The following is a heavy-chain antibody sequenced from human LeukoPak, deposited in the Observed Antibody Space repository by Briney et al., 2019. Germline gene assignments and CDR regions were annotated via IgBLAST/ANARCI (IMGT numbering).Heavy chain of an antibody. D-gene: IGHD2-2*01. CDR1: GGSVSSGSYY. Sequence: PSETLSLTCTVSGGSVSSGSYYWGWIRQPPGKGLEWIGNIYYSGSTYYNPSLKSRVTISVETSKNQFSLKLSSVTAADTAVYYCARGRVVPAASYAFDIWGQGTMVTVSS. V-gene: IGHV4-39*07. CDR2: IYYSGST. CDR3: ARGRVVPAASYAFDI. J-gene: IGHJ3*02.